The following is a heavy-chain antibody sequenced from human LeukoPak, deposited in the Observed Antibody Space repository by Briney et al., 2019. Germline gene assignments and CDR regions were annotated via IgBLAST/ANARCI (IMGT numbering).Heavy chain of an antibody. D-gene: IGHD5-18*01. CDR3: ASAYSYGFKGYMDV. V-gene: IGHV4-61*02. J-gene: IGHJ6*03. CDR2: IYTSGST. Sequence: PSQTLSLTCTVSGGSISSGSYYWSWIRQPAGKGLEWIGRIYTSGSTNYNPSLKSRVTISVDTSKNQFSLKLSSETAADTAVYYCASAYSYGFKGYMDVWGKGTTVTVSS. CDR1: GGSISSGSYY.